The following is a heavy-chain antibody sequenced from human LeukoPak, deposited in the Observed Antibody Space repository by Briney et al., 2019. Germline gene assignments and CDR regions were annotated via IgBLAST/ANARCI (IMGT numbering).Heavy chain of an antibody. J-gene: IGHJ4*02. CDR2: INHSGST. V-gene: IGHV4-34*01. Sequence: SESLSLTSAVYGGSFSGYYWSWIRQPPGKGLEWIGEINHSGSTNYNPSLKSRVTISVDTSKNQFSLKLSSVTAADTAVYYCARDRNYYDSSGYYFANWGQGTLVTVSS. CDR3: ARDRNYYDSSGYYFAN. D-gene: IGHD3-22*01. CDR1: GGSFSGYY.